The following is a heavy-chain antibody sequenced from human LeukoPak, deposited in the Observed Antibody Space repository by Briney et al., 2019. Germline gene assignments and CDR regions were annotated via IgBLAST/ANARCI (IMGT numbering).Heavy chain of an antibody. CDR2: IYSGGST. Sequence: GGSLRLSCAASGFTVSSNYMSWVRQAPGKGLEWVSVIYSGGSTYYAGSVKGRFTISRDNSKNTLYLQMNSLRAEDTAVYYCARVGRDSSGWTAPHSPFDYWGQGTLVTVSS. V-gene: IGHV3-53*01. J-gene: IGHJ4*02. D-gene: IGHD6-19*01. CDR3: ARVGRDSSGWTAPHSPFDY. CDR1: GFTVSSNY.